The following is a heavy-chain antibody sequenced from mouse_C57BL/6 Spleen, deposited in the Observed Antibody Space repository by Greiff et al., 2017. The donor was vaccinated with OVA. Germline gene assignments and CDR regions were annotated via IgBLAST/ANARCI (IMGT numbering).Heavy chain of an antibody. V-gene: IGHV1-61*01. CDR1: GYTFTSYW. Sequence: QVQLQQPGAELVRPGSSVKLSCKASGYTFTSYWMDWVKQRPGQGLEWIGNIYPSDSETHYNQKFKDKATLTVDKSSSTAYMQLSSLTSEDSAVYYCAYGNYPFEDWGKGTTLTVSS. CDR2: IYPSDSET. J-gene: IGHJ2*01. D-gene: IGHD2-1*01. CDR3: AYGNYPFED.